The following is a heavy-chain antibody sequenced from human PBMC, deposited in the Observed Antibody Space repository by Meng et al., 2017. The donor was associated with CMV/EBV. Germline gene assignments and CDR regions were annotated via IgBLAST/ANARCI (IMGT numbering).Heavy chain of an antibody. V-gene: IGHV4-61*01. CDR3: ARSKPVEYCGSYWEVFDY. CDR2: IYYSGST. J-gene: IGHJ4*02. Sequence: GSLRLSCTVSGGSVSSGSYYWSWIRQPPGKGLEWIGYIYYSGSTNYNPSLKSRVTISVATSKNQFSLKLSSVTAADTAVYYCARSKPVEYCGSYWEVFDYWGQGTLVTVSS. CDR1: GGSVSSGSYY. D-gene: IGHD1-26*01.